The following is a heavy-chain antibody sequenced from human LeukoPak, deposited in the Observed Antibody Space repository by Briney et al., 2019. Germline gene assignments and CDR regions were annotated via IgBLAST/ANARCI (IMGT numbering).Heavy chain of an antibody. CDR2: INANSGDT. V-gene: IGHV1-2*02. CDR3: ARADASRWFDY. CDR1: GYTFTGYY. D-gene: IGHD2-2*01. Sequence: ASVKVSCKASGYTFTGYYMHWVRQAPGQGLEWMGWINANSGDTGYAQKFQGRVTMTRDTSVSTAYMELSRLRSDDTAVYFCARADASRWFDYWGQGALVTVYS. J-gene: IGHJ5*01.